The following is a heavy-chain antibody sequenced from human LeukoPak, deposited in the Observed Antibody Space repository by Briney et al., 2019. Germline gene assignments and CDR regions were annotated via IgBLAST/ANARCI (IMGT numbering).Heavy chain of an antibody. CDR2: INPNSGGT. CDR1: GYTFTGYY. CDR3: ARGRDRIVGARNWFDP. V-gene: IGHV1-2*04. D-gene: IGHD1-26*01. Sequence: ASVKVSCKASGYTFTGYYMHWVRQAPGQGLEWMGWINPNSGGTNYAQKFQNWVTMTRDTSISTAYMELSRLRSDDTAVYYCARGRDRIVGARNWFDPWGQGTLVTVSS. J-gene: IGHJ5*02.